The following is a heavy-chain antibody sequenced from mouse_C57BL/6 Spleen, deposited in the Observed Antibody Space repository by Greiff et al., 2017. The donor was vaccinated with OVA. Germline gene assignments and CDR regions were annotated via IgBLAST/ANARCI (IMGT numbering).Heavy chain of an antibody. Sequence: VKLMESGPGLVQPSQSLSITCTVSGFSLTSYGVHWVRQSPGKGLEWLGVIWSGGSTDYNAAFISRLSISKDNSKSQVFFKMNSLQADDTAIYYCARFYSNYGGYAMDYWGQGTSVTVSS. D-gene: IGHD2-5*01. J-gene: IGHJ4*01. CDR1: GFSLTSYG. CDR3: ARFYSNYGGYAMDY. V-gene: IGHV2-2*01. CDR2: IWSGGST.